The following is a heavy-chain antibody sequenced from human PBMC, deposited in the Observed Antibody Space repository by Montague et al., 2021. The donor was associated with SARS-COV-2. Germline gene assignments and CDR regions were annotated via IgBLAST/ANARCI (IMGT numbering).Heavy chain of an antibody. J-gene: IGHJ1*01. V-gene: IGHV4-59*08. D-gene: IGHD1-26*01. CDR1: GGSLSSYY. CDR2: IYYSGST. Sequence: SETLSLTCTVSGGSLSSYYWSWIRQPPGKGLEWIGYIYYSGSTNYIPSLKSRVTISVDTSKNQFSLNLSSVTAADTAVYYCARHVSGSLTHFHHWGQGSLVTVSS. CDR3: ARHVSGSLTHFHH.